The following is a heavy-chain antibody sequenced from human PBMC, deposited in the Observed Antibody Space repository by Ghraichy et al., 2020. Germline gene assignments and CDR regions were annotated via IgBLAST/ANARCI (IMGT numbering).Heavy chain of an antibody. CDR1: GGSISSSGYY. V-gene: IGHV4-39*01. J-gene: IGHJ3*02. CDR3: ASPFSGSYYQRTFDI. CDR2: IYYSGNT. Sequence: SETLSLTCTVSGGSISSSGYYWGWIRQPPGKGLEWIGTIYYSGNTYYNPSLKSRVTISVDTSKNQFSLRLSSVIAADTAVYYCASPFSGSYYQRTFDIWGQGTMVTVSS. D-gene: IGHD1-26*01.